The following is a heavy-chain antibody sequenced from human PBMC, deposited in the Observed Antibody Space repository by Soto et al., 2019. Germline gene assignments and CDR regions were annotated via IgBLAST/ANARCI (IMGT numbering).Heavy chain of an antibody. CDR2: IYHSGST. J-gene: IGHJ5*02. CDR1: GGSISSSNW. D-gene: IGHD2-15*01. CDR3: ARMIGVVVVAATPAYNWFDP. Sequence: QVQLQESGPGLVKPSGTLSLTCAVSGGSISSSNWWSWVRQPPGKGLEWIGEIYHSGSTNYNPSLKSRVNTSVDKSKNHFSLKLSSVTAADTAVYYCARMIGVVVVAATPAYNWFDPWGQGTLVTVSS. V-gene: IGHV4-4*02.